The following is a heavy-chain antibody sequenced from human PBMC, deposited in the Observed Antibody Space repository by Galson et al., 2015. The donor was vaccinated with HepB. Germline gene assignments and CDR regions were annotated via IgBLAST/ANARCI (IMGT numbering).Heavy chain of an antibody. CDR2: ISTDNVYI. CDR1: GLTISGQS. J-gene: IGHJ4*02. Sequence: SLRLSCAASGLTISGQSMNWVRQAPGKGLEWVSSISTDNVYIHYADSVKGRFTISRDNAKNSLYLQMNSLRAEDTAVYYCARGTSGNYGLWGQGTLVTVSS. CDR3: ARGTSGNYGL. V-gene: IGHV3-21*01. D-gene: IGHD1-7*01.